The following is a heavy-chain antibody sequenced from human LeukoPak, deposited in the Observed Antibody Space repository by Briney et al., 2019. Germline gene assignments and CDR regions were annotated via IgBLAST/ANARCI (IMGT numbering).Heavy chain of an antibody. CDR3: ARLGWELLVYYFDY. D-gene: IGHD1-26*01. CDR2: IYYSGST. CDR1: GGSISSYY. V-gene: IGHV4-59*01. J-gene: IGHJ4*02. Sequence: SETLSLTCTVSGGSISSYYWSWIRQPPGKGLEWIGYIYYSGSTNYNPSLKSRVTISVDTSKNRFSLKLSSVTAADTAVYYCARLGWELLVYYFDYWGQGTLVTVSS.